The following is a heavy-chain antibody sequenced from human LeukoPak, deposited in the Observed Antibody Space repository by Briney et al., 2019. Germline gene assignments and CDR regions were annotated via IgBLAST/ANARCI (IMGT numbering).Heavy chain of an antibody. V-gene: IGHV6-1*01. CDR3: AREAEAPGYSSSYDY. D-gene: IGHD6-13*01. J-gene: IGHJ4*01. CDR1: RDSVSSNSAA. Sequence: SQTLSLTCAISRDSVSSNSAAWNWIRQSPSRGLEWLGRTYYRSKWYNDYAVSVKSRITINPDTSKNQFSLQLNSVTPEDTAVYYCAREAEAPGYSSSYDYWGHGTLVTVSS. CDR2: TYYRSKWYN.